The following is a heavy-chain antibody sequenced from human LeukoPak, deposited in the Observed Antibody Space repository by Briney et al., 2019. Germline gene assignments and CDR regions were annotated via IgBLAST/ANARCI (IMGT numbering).Heavy chain of an antibody. CDR2: IIPTFGTA. D-gene: IGHD5-12*01. CDR3: AINSGYDQGYYFDY. Sequence: SVEVSCKASGGTFSSYAISWVRQAPGQGLEWMGGIIPTFGTANYAQKFQGRVTITADESTSTAYMELSSLRSEDTAVYYCAINSGYDQGYYFDYWGQGTLVTVSS. CDR1: GGTFSSYA. V-gene: IGHV1-69*13. J-gene: IGHJ4*02.